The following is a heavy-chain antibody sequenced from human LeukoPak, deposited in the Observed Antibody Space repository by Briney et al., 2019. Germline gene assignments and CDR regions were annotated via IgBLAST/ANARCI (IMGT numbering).Heavy chain of an antibody. CDR3: ARGLVWFGADDAFDI. Sequence: GASVEVSCKASGYTFTSYDINWGRQATGQGLEWMGWMNPNSGNTGYAQKFQGRVTMTRNTSISTAYMELSSLRSEDTAVYYCARGLVWFGADDAFDIWGQGTMVTVSS. J-gene: IGHJ3*02. CDR2: MNPNSGNT. V-gene: IGHV1-8*01. D-gene: IGHD3-10*01. CDR1: GYTFTSYD.